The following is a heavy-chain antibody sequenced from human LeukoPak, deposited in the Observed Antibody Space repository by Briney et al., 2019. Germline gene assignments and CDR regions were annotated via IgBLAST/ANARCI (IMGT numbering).Heavy chain of an antibody. CDR1: GFTFSSYE. V-gene: IGHV3-48*03. Sequence: GGSLRLSCAASGFTFSSYEMNWVRQAPGKGLEWVSKISSSGSAIYYADSVKGRFTVSRDNAKSTLYLQMNSLRAEDTAVYYCARGGSLGYWGQGTLVTVSS. CDR3: ARGGSLGY. CDR2: ISSSGSAI. D-gene: IGHD6-19*01. J-gene: IGHJ4*02.